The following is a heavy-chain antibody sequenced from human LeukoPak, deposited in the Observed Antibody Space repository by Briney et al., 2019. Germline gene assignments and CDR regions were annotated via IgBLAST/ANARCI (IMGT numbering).Heavy chain of an antibody. CDR1: GLTFSNAW. V-gene: IGHV3-15*01. CDR3: TTFYSSRWCYFDY. CDR2: IKRKTDGGTT. D-gene: IGHD6-13*01. Sequence: GGSLRLSCAASGLTFSNAWMSWVRQSPGKGLEWVGRIKRKTDGGTTDYAAPAKGRFTISRDDSENTLYLQMNSLITEDTAVYYCTTFYSSRWCYFDYWGQGTLVTVSS. J-gene: IGHJ4*02.